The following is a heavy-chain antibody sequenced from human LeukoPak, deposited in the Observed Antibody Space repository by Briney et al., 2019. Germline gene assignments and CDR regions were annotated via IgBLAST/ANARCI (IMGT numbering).Heavy chain of an antibody. CDR1: GFTFSSYG. V-gene: IGHV3-33*01. CDR3: ARSRGIVVPAAMFDY. J-gene: IGHJ4*02. D-gene: IGHD2-2*01. Sequence: GRSLRLSCAASGFTFSSYGMHWVRQAPGKWLEWVAVIWYDGSNKYYADSVKGRFTISRDNSKNTLYLQMNSLRAEDTAVYYCARSRGIVVPAAMFDYWGQGTLVTVSS. CDR2: IWYDGSNK.